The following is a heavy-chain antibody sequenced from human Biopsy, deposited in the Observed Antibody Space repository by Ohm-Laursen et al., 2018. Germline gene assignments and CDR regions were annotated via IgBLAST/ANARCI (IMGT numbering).Heavy chain of an antibody. CDR1: GGSISSDY. J-gene: IGHJ6*02. Sequence: DTLSLTCTVSGGSISSDYCSWIRQPPGKGLEWIGYIYYSGSTNYNPSLKSRVTISVDTSKNQFSLRLNSWTAPDTAVYYVARATNSTGWPYYYFCGMDVWGQGTTVTVSS. D-gene: IGHD2/OR15-2a*01. V-gene: IGHV4-59*07. CDR3: ARATNSTGWPYYYFCGMDV. CDR2: IYYSGST.